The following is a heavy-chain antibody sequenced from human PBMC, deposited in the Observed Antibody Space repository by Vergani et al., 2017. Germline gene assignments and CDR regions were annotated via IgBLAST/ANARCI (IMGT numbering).Heavy chain of an antibody. CDR1: GGSISSYY. J-gene: IGHJ6*03. D-gene: IGHD6-6*01. Sequence: QVQLQESGPGLVKPSETLSLTCTVSGGSISSYYWSWIRQPPGKGLEWIGYIYYSGSTNYNPSLKSRVTISVDTSKNRFSLKLSSVTAADTAVYYCARGLETGIAARYYYMDVWGKGTTVTVSS. CDR2: IYYSGST. CDR3: ARGLETGIAARYYYMDV. V-gene: IGHV4-59*01.